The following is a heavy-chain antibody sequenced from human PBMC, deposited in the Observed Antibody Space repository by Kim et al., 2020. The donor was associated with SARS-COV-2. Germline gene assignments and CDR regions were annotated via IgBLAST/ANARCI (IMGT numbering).Heavy chain of an antibody. V-gene: IGHV1-3*01. J-gene: IGHJ4*02. Sequence: ASVKVSCKASGYTFSNYAMHWVRQAPGQRLEWMGWINAGNGDTTYLRKFQGRVTITRDTSAYSVYVELSRLTSEDTAVYYFARSDVPRNGCNGTVDQWGQ. D-gene: IGHD6-19*01. CDR3: ARSDVPRNGCNGTVDQ. CDR2: INAGNGDT. CDR1: GYTFSNYA.